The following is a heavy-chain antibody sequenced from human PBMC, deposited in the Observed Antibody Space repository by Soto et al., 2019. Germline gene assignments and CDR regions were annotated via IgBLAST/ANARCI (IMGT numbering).Heavy chain of an antibody. CDR2: INAGNGNT. Sequence: GASVKVSCKASGYTFTSYAMHWVRQAPGQRLEWMGWINAGNGNTKYSQKFQGRVTITRDTSASTAYMELSSLRSEDTAVYYCAREYSSGWYYGYFKHWGKCTVGTDS. CDR1: GYTFTSYA. D-gene: IGHD6-19*01. CDR3: AREYSSGWYYGYFKH. J-gene: IGHJ1*01. V-gene: IGHV1-3*01.